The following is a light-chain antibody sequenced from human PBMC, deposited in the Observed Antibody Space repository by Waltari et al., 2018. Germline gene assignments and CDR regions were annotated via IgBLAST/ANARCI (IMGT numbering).Light chain of an antibody. J-gene: IGKJ1*01. CDR1: LSVFYRSNNKNF. Sequence: DIVITQSPDSLPVSLGDTVTLSCKSRLSVFYRSNNKNFLAWYQLKPGQPLKLLIYWASTRESGVPDRFSGSGSGTNFTLTISSLQAEDVAIYYCQQYYGTFPTFGQGTKLEI. CDR2: WAS. CDR3: QQYYGTFPT. V-gene: IGKV4-1*01.